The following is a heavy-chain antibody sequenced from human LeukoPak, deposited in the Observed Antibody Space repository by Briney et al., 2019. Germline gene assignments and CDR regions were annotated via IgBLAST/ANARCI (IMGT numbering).Heavy chain of an antibody. J-gene: IGHJ4*02. Sequence: KASETLSLTCTVSGGSISSYYWSWIRQPPGKGLEWIGSIYYSGSTYYNPSLKSRVTISVDTSKNQFSLKLSSVTAADTAVYYCARRSRYYDSSGYGFDYWGQGTLVTVSS. CDR2: IYYSGST. CDR1: GGSISSYY. D-gene: IGHD3-22*01. CDR3: ARRSRYYDSSGYGFDY. V-gene: IGHV4-39*01.